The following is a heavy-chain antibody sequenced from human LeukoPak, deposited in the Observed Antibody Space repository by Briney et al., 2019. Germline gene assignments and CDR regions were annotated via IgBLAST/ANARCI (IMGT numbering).Heavy chain of an antibody. CDR2: IYYSGST. CDR1: GGSISSSSYY. J-gene: IGHJ1*01. V-gene: IGHV4-39*01. CDR3: ASILRLLGPEYFQH. Sequence: ASETLSLTCTVSGGSISSSSYYWGWIRQPPGKGLEWIGSIYYSGSTYYNPSLKSRVTISVDTSKNQFSLKLSSVTAADTAVYYCASILRLLGPEYFQHWGQGTLVTVSS. D-gene: IGHD2/OR15-2a*01.